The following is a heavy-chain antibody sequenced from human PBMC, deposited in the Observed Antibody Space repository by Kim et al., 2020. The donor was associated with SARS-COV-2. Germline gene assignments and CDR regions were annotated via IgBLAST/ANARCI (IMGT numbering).Heavy chain of an antibody. J-gene: IGHJ5*02. CDR3: ARGDSYYYGSGSYYPSKNWFDP. CDR1: GYTFTSYA. V-gene: IGHV1-3*01. D-gene: IGHD3-10*01. Sequence: ASVKVSCKASGYTFTSYAMHWVRQAPGQRLEWMGWINAGNGNTKYSQKFQGRVTITRDTSASTAYMELSSLRSEDTAVYYCARGDSYYYGSGSYYPSKNWFDPWGQGTLVTVSS. CDR2: INAGNGNT.